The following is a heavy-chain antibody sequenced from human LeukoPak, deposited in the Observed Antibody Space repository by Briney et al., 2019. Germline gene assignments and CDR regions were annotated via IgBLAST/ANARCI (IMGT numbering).Heavy chain of an antibody. J-gene: IGHJ5*02. CDR1: GGSISSYY. Sequence: SETLSLTCTVSGGSISSYYWSWIRQPPGKGLEWIGYIYYCGSTNYNPSLKSRVTISVDTSKNQFSLKLSSVTAADTAVYYCARVRGPGWFDPWGQGTLVTVSS. V-gene: IGHV4-59*01. D-gene: IGHD3-10*01. CDR2: IYYCGST. CDR3: ARVRGPGWFDP.